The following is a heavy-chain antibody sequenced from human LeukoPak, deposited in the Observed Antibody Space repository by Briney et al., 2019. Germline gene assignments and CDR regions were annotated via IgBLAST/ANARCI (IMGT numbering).Heavy chain of an antibody. CDR1: GGSISSYY. CDR2: ISYSGST. J-gene: IGHJ4*02. Sequence: SETLSLTCTVSGGSISSYYWSWIRQPPGKGLEWIGYISYSGSTNSNPSLKSRVTISLDTSKNQFSLKLSSVTAADTAVYYCAGHHPRNTVDFWGQGTLDTVSS. V-gene: IGHV4-59*08. D-gene: IGHD2-8*02. CDR3: AGHHPRNTVDF.